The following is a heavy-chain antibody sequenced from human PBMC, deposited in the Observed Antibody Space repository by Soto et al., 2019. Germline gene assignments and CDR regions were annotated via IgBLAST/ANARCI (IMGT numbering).Heavy chain of an antibody. CDR2: ISSSSSYI. D-gene: IGHD2-2*01. J-gene: IGHJ6*03. CDR1: GFTFSSYS. CDR3: AREAVVVPAAIPGDYYYYYYMDV. Sequence: EVQLVESGGGLVKPGGSLRLSCAASGFTFSSYSMNWVRQAPGKGLEWVSSISSSSSYIYYADSVKGRFTISRDNAKNSLYLQMNSLRAEDTAVYYCAREAVVVPAAIPGDYYYYYYMDVWGKGTTVTVSS. V-gene: IGHV3-21*01.